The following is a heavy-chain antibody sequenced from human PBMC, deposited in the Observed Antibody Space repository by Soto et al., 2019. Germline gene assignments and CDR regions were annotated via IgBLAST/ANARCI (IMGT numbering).Heavy chain of an antibody. Sequence: QVQLQQWGAGLLKPSETLSLTCAVYGGSFSGYYWSWIRQPPGKGLEWIGEINHSGFTNYNLSLKSRVTISVDTSKNHFSLKLTSVTAADTAVYYCARFPFSTSSWSNPRYFDSWGQGTLVTVSS. D-gene: IGHD6-13*01. V-gene: IGHV4-34*01. CDR2: INHSGFT. J-gene: IGHJ4*02. CDR1: GGSFSGYY. CDR3: ARFPFSTSSWSNPRYFDS.